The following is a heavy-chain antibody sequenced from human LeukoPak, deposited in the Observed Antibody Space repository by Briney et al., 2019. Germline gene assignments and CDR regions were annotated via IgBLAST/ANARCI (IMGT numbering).Heavy chain of an antibody. CDR2: ISSSGSTI. J-gene: IGHJ6*02. CDR1: GFTFSDYH. V-gene: IGHV3-11*01. CDR3: ARDSDYSNFYYYYGMDV. D-gene: IGHD4-11*01. Sequence: PGGSLRLSSSASGFTFSDYHMSWIRQAPGKGLEWISYISSSGSTIYYADSVKGRFTISRDNAKNSLYLQMNSLRAEDTAVYYCARDSDYSNFYYYYGMDVWGQGTTVTVSS.